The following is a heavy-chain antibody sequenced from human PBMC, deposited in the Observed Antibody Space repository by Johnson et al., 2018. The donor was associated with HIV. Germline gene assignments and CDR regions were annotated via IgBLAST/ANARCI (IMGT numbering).Heavy chain of an antibody. Sequence: VQLVESGGGVVQPGRSLRLSCEVSGFTISTFWMHWVRQVPGKGLMWVSRISGDGSSSSYADSVKGRFTISRDNAKNSLYLQMNSLRAEDTAVYYCARGRNAFDIWGQGTMVTVSS. CDR1: GFTISTFW. CDR3: ARGRNAFDI. J-gene: IGHJ3*02. V-gene: IGHV3-74*02. CDR2: ISGDGSSS.